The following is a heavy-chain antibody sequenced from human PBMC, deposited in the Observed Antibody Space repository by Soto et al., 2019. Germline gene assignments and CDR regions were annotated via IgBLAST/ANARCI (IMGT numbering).Heavy chain of an antibody. D-gene: IGHD6-19*01. CDR1: GFTFSSYG. Sequence: QVQLVESGGGVVQPGRSLRLSCAASGFTFSSYGMHWVRQAPGKGLEGVAVISYDGSNKYYADSVKGRFTISRDNSKNTLYLQMNSLRAEDTAVYYCAKDKYGTKIAVAGTHFDYWGQGTLVTVSS. V-gene: IGHV3-30*18. CDR3: AKDKYGTKIAVAGTHFDY. J-gene: IGHJ4*02. CDR2: ISYDGSNK.